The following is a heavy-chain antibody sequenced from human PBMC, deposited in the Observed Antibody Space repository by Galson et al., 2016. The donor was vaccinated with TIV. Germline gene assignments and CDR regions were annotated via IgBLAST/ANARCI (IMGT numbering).Heavy chain of an antibody. D-gene: IGHD2-15*01. CDR1: GFSIASGYF. J-gene: IGHJ6*02. Sequence: SETLSLTCPVSGFSIASGYFWGWIRQPPGKGLEWLGNMHQSGSSYYNPSLKSRLTISVDTSKNQFSLTLRSVTAADSAVYYCARDCTSSTCRIYYYGMDVWGQGTTVTVSS. CDR2: MHQSGSS. CDR3: ARDCTSSTCRIYYYGMDV. V-gene: IGHV4-38-2*02.